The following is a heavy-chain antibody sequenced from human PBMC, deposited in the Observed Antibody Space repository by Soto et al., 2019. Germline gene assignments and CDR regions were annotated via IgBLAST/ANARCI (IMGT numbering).Heavy chain of an antibody. CDR3: AVFFAGFDV. CDR1: GFTFSSHW. J-gene: IGHJ3*01. V-gene: IGHV3-74*01. CDR2: ITADGSSA. Sequence: PGGSLRLSCVASGFTFSSHWMHWVRQVPGKGLVWVAHITADGSSATYADSVKGRFTISRDNAKNTLYLQMNTLRVEDTAVYYCAVFFAGFDVWGQGTMVTVSS.